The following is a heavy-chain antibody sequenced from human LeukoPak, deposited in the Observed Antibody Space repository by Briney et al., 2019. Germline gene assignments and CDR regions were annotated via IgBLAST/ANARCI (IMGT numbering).Heavy chain of an antibody. J-gene: IGHJ4*02. CDR3: ARPESCSGGSCPDY. V-gene: IGHV1-18*01. D-gene: IGHD2-15*01. CDR2: ISTDNGNT. CDR1: GYSFTSYG. Sequence: ASVKVSCKASGYSFTSYGINWVRQAPGQGLEWMGWISTDNGNTDYAQNLQGRVTMTTDTSTSTAYMELSRLRSDDTAVYYCARPESCSGGSCPDYWGQGTLVTVSS.